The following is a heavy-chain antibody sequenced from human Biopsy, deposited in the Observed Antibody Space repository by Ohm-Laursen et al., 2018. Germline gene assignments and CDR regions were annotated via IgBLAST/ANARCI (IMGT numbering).Heavy chain of an antibody. CDR2: VYNGGIT. CDR1: GGSIISYY. CDR3: ARTPRDSFWSGSYKRGLWFDP. V-gene: IGHV4-59*01. D-gene: IGHD3-3*01. J-gene: IGHJ5*02. Sequence: SETLSLTCSVSGGSIISYYWTWIRQPPGKGLEWIGHVYNGGITNYNPSLKSRVTISKDTYKNQSSLQVNSVTAADTAVYYCARTPRDSFWSGSYKRGLWFDPWGQGTLVIVSS.